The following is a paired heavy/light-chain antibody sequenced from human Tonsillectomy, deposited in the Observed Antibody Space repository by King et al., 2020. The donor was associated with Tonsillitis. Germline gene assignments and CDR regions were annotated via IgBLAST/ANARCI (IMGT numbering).Light chain of an antibody. V-gene: IGLV3-1*01. Sequence: SYELTQPPSVSVSPGQTATITCSGDKLGDTYAYWYQQKPGQSPVLVIYQDDKRPSGIRERFSGSNSGNTATLTISGTQTMDEADYYCQTWVSSTVVFGGGTKLTVL. CDR1: KLGDTY. CDR2: QDD. CDR3: QTWVSSTVV. J-gene: IGLJ3*02.
Heavy chain of an antibody. V-gene: IGHV3-30*18. D-gene: IGHD2-2*01. CDR2: ISHDGSIK. J-gene: IGHJ4*02. CDR1: GFSFNIYG. Sequence: QVHLVESGGGVVQPGRSLRLSCAASGFSFNIYGMHWVRQAPGKGLEWVAHISHDGSIKNQADSVKGRFTISRDNSKNTLYLQMNSLRPEDTAVYYCAKPKLVSAAMPYFDFWGQGTLVTVSS. CDR3: AKPKLVSAAMPYFDF.